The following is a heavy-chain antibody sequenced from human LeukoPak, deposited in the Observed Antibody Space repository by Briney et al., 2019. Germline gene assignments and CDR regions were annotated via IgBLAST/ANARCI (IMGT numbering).Heavy chain of an antibody. J-gene: IGHJ2*01. Sequence: KPSETLSLTCTVSDGTISSYYWSWIRQPPGKGLEWIGFVHYTGSTNYNPSLKSRVTTSIDTSRNQFSLKVKSVTLADTAVYYCARFGSSSYWYFDLWGRGTLVTVSS. CDR2: VHYTGST. CDR3: ARFGSSSYWYFDL. D-gene: IGHD1-26*01. CDR1: DGTISSYY. V-gene: IGHV4-59*01.